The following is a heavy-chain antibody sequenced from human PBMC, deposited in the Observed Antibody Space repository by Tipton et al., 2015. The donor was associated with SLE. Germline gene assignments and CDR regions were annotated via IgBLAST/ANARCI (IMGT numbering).Heavy chain of an antibody. V-gene: IGHV4-34*01. D-gene: IGHD1-26*01. J-gene: IGHJ6*03. Sequence: TLSLTCAVYGGSFSGYYWSWIRQPPGKGLEWIGEINHSGSTNYNPSLKSRVTISVDTSKNQFSLKLSSVTAADTAVYFCARVSGSYLYYYYYYYMDVWGKGTTVTDSS. CDR3: ARVSGSYLYYYYYYYMDV. CDR1: GGSFSGYY. CDR2: INHSGST.